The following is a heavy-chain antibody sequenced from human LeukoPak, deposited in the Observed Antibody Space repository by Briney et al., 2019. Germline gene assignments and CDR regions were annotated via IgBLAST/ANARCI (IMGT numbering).Heavy chain of an antibody. D-gene: IGHD6-13*01. V-gene: IGHV4-59*01. J-gene: IGHJ4*02. CDR2: VHYSGTA. CDR1: DGSITNDD. Sequence: KASETLSLTCTVSDGSITNDDWSWVRQPPGKGLEFIGHVHYSGTANYKPSLRSRVTISIATSKQQFFLKLKSVTAADTAVYYCARIGSSSCPDCNYWGQGTLVTVSS. CDR3: ARIGSSSCPDCNY.